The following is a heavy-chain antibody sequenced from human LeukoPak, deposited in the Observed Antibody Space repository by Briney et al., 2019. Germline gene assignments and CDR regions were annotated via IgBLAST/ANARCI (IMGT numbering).Heavy chain of an antibody. J-gene: IGHJ4*02. CDR1: GGSISSSGYY. V-gene: IGHV4-39*01. CDR3: ARRSSYCTIDY. D-gene: IGHD2-8*02. CDR2: IFYSGST. Sequence: SETLSLTCTVSGGSISSSGYYWGWIRQPPGKALEWIGNIFYSGSTYYSPSLKSRVTISLDTSKNQFSLKLSSVTAADTAVYYCARRSSYCTIDYWGQGTLVTVSS.